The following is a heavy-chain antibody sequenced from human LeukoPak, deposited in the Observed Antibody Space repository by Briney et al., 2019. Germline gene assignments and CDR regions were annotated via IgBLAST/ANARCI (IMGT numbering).Heavy chain of an antibody. CDR3: AKESGDSSSGSYWDY. D-gene: IGHD3-10*01. CDR2: ISGSGGRT. J-gene: IGHJ4*02. CDR1: GFTFSTYA. V-gene: IGHV3-23*01. Sequence: PGGSLRLSCAASGFTFSTYAMSWVRQAPGKGLEWVSTISGSGGRTYHADAVKGRLTISRDNSKNSLYLQMNSLRAEDTAVYYCAKESGDSSSGSYWDYWGQGTLVTVSS.